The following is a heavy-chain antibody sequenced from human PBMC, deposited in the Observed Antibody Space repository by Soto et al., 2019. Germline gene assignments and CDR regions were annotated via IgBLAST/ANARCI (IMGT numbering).Heavy chain of an antibody. CDR1: GFTFSSYS. V-gene: IGHV3-48*02. J-gene: IGHJ6*02. CDR3: ARGFDLQYGMDV. Sequence: GGSLRLSCAASGFTFSSYSMNWVRPAPRKGLEWISYISGSSNTINYADSVKGRFTISRDNTKNSLYLQMNSLRDEDTAVYYCARGFDLQYGMDVWGQGTTVTVSS. CDR2: ISGSSNTI. D-gene: IGHD3-10*01.